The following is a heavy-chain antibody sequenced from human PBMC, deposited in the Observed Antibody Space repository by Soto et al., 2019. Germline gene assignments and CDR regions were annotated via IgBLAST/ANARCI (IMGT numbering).Heavy chain of an antibody. CDR3: AKDRGGSGWPEIDC. J-gene: IGHJ4*02. D-gene: IGHD6-19*01. Sequence: GSLRLSCTASGFTFSSYIMNWVRQAPGKGLEWISTITADGGGTFYADSVKGRFTISRDNSKNTLYLQMDNLRAEDTALYYCAKDRGGSGWPEIDCWGQGTQVTVS. CDR2: ITADGGGT. CDR1: GFTFSSYI. V-gene: IGHV3-23*01.